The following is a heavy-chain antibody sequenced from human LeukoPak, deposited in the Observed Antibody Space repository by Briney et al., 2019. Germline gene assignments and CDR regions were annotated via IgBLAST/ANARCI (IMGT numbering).Heavy chain of an antibody. CDR1: GDSINNDY. D-gene: IGHD3-22*01. CDR2: MYNSGST. V-gene: IGHV4-59*08. J-gene: IGHJ4*02. Sequence: SETLSLTCTVSGDSINNDYWTWIRQPPGKGLEWIGYMYNSGSTKYNPSLKSRVTILPDTPKNQFSLNLTSVTAADSAVYYCARLDPPFYSDSRGFDYWGQGTPVTVSS. CDR3: ARLDPPFYSDSRGFDY.